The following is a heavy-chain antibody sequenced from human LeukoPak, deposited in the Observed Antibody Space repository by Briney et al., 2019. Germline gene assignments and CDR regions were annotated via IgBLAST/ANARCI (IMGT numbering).Heavy chain of an antibody. D-gene: IGHD3-10*01. CDR3: AFRGVIPNYFDY. CDR1: GYTFKTYS. J-gene: IGHJ4*02. Sequence: ASVTVSCKASGYTFKTYSFTWVRQAPGQGLEWMGRISAYNGDTNYAQKFQGRVALTADTLTRTGYMELTSLRSDDTAVYYCAFRGVIPNYFDYWGQGSLVTVSS. V-gene: IGHV1-18*01. CDR2: ISAYNGDT.